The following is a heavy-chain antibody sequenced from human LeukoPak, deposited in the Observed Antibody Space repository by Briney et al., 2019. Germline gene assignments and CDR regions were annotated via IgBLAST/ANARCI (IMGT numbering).Heavy chain of an antibody. V-gene: IGHV3-30*03. CDR2: ISYDVNNK. CDR1: GFTFSSYG. D-gene: IGHD1-26*01. J-gene: IGHJ4*02. Sequence: GGSLRLSCAASGFTFSSYGMHWVRQAPGKGLEWVAVISYDVNNKYYTDSVKGRFTISRDNSKNTLYLQIHSLRAEDTAVYYCAREGGLTFDYWGQGTLVTVSS. CDR3: AREGGLTFDY.